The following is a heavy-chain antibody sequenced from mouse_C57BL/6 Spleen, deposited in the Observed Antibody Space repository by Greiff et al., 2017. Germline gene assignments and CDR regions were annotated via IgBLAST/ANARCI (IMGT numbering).Heavy chain of an antibody. J-gene: IGHJ4*01. CDR2: IDPENGDT. Sequence: EVQLQQSGAELVRPGASVKLSCTASGFNIKDDYMHWVKQRPEQGLEWIGWIDPENGDTEYASKFQGKATITADTSSNTAYLQLSSLTSEDTAVYYCTTGGSNYLSYAMDYWGQGTSVTVSS. V-gene: IGHV14-4*01. D-gene: IGHD1-1*01. CDR3: TTGGSNYLSYAMDY. CDR1: GFNIKDDY.